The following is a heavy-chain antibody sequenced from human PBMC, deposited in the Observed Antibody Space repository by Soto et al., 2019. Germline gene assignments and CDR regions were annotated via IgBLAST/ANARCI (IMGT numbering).Heavy chain of an antibody. CDR1: GGSISSGDYY. V-gene: IGHV4-30-4*01. CDR2: IYYSGST. D-gene: IGHD3-3*01. J-gene: IGHJ4*02. CDR3: ASGTEYYDFWSGYYRGRGSYFDY. Sequence: PSETLSLTCTVSGGSISSGDYYWSWIRQPPGKGLEWIGYIYYSGSTYYNPSLKSRVTISVDTSKNQFSLKLSSVTAADTAVYYCASGTEYYDFWSGYYRGRGSYFDYWGQGTLVTVSS.